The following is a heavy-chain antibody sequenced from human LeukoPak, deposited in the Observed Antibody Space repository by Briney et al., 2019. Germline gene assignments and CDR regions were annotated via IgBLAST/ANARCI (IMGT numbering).Heavy chain of an antibody. CDR3: ARDLSGGGLDY. J-gene: IGHJ4*02. D-gene: IGHD3-10*01. CDR1: GFTFDDYA. V-gene: IGHV3-43*02. CDR2: ISGDGAGA. Sequence: SGGSLRLSCAASGFTFDDYAMHWVRQAPGKGLEWVSLISGDGAGAYYADSVKGRFTISRDNSKDTVYLQMGSLRPEDMAVYYCARDLSGGGLDYWGQGTLVTVPS.